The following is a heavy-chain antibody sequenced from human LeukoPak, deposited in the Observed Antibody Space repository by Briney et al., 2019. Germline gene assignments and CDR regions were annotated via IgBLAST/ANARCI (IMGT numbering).Heavy chain of an antibody. CDR2: ISSGSNYI. CDR3: AKGEVRGVYYYYMDV. V-gene: IGHV3-21*04. J-gene: IGHJ6*03. CDR1: GFTFSSYA. Sequence: PGGSLRLSCAASGFTFSSYAMNWVRQAPGKGLEWVSSISSGSNYIYYADSVKGRFTISRDNAKNSLYLQMNSLRAEDTALYYCAKGEVRGVYYYYMDVWGKGTTVTISS. D-gene: IGHD3-10*01.